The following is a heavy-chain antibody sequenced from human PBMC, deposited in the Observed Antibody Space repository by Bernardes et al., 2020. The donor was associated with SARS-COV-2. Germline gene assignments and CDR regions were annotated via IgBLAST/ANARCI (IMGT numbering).Heavy chain of an antibody. CDR3: SRWFDP. J-gene: IGHJ5*02. Sequence: GGSLRLSCAASGFTFSSYAMTWVRQAPGKGLEWVSAITGSDGTTYYADSVKGRFTISRDNSKNTLYLQMNSLKTEDTAVYYCSRWFDPWGQGTLVTVSS. V-gene: IGHV3-23*01. CDR2: ITGSDGTT. CDR1: GFTFSSYA.